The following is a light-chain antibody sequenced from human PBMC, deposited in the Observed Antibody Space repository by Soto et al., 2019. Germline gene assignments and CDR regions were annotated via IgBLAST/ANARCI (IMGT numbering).Light chain of an antibody. CDR2: GTS. CDR3: QQYNNWPRT. CDR1: QSVSSN. V-gene: IGKV3-15*01. J-gene: IGKJ1*01. Sequence: EIVMTQSPATLSVSPGERATLSCRASQSVSSNLAWYQQKPGQAPRLLIYGTSTRATGIPTRFSGSGSGTAFTLTISSLQSEDFAVYYCQQYNNWPRTFGQGTNVEIK.